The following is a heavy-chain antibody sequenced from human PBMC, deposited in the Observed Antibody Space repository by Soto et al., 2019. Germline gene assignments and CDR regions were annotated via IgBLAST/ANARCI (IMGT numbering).Heavy chain of an antibody. CDR2: IYYSGST. V-gene: IGHV4-61*01. D-gene: IGHD3-22*01. J-gene: IGHJ4*02. Sequence: SETLSLTSTVSGGSVSSGSYYWSWIRQPPGKGLEWIGYIYYSGSTNYNPSLKSRVTISVDTSKNQFSLKLSSVTAADTAVYYCARDGDYYDSSGYYYVPFGYWGQGTLVTVSS. CDR1: GGSVSSGSYY. CDR3: ARDGDYYDSSGYYYVPFGY.